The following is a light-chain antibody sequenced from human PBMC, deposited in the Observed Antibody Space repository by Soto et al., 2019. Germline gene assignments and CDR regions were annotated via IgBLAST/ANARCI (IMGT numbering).Light chain of an antibody. CDR1: QSVSSN. Sequence: EIVMTQSPATLSVSPGERATLSCRASQSVSSNLAWYQQKPGQAPRLLIYGASTRATGIPARFSGSGSGTEFTPTISSLQSEDFAVYNCQQYNNWPVTFGQGTKLEIK. CDR2: GAS. CDR3: QQYNNWPVT. J-gene: IGKJ2*01. V-gene: IGKV3-15*01.